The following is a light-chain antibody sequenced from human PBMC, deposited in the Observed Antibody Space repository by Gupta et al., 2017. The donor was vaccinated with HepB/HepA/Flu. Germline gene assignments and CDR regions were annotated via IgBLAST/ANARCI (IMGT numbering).Light chain of an antibody. CDR1: SSKLGYHY. CDR3: GTWDSSLNDVV. J-gene: IGLJ2*01. V-gene: IGLV1-51*02. CDR2: ENN. Sequence: QSVLTQPPSVSAAPGQKVTISCSGTSSKLGYHYVSWYPQLPGTAPKLLIFENNKRLSGIPDQFSGSKSGTSATLQITGLQTGDEADYYCGTWDSSLNDVVFGGGTNLTVL.